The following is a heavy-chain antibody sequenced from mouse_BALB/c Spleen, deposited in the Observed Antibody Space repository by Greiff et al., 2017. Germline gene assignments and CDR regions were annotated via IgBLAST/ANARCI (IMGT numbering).Heavy chain of an antibody. CDR1: GFTFTDYY. J-gene: IGHJ4*01. CDR3: ARADYYAMDY. V-gene: IGHV7-3*02. CDR2: IRNKANGYTT. Sequence: EVKLVESGGGLVQPGGSLRLSCATSGFTFTDYYMSWVRQPPGKALEWLGFIRNKANGYTTEYSASVKGRFTISRDNSQSILYLQMNTLRAEDSATYYCARADYYAMDYWGQGTSVTVSS.